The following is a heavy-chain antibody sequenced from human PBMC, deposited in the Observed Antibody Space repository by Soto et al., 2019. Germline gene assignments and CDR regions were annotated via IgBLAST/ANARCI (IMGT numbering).Heavy chain of an antibody. CDR2: ISGSGGST. D-gene: IGHD3-3*01. CDR1: GFTFSSYA. Sequence: GGSLRLSCAASGFTFSSYAMSWVRQAPGKGLEWVSAISGSGGSTYYADSVKGRFTISRDNSKNTLYLQMNSLRAEDTAVYYCAKDLDITIFGVVTEHPIDYWGQGTLVTVSS. J-gene: IGHJ4*02. V-gene: IGHV3-23*01. CDR3: AKDLDITIFGVVTEHPIDY.